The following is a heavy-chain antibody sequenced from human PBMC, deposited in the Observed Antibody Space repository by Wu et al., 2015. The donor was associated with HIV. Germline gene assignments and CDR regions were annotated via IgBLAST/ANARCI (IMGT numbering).Heavy chain of an antibody. CDR2: FDPEDEKI. V-gene: IGHV1-18*01. J-gene: IGHJ5*02. CDR1: SYTFNNYG. Sequence: QARLVQSGAEVKKPGASVKVSCKASSYTFNNYGISWVRQAPGHGLEWMGGFDPEDEKIIYAQKFQSRVVMTEDRSKDTVYMDLRSLTFDDTAIYYCAREIDDPAIMVRAGFDPWGQGTLVTVSS. D-gene: IGHD3-10*01. CDR3: AREIDDPAIMVRAGFDP.